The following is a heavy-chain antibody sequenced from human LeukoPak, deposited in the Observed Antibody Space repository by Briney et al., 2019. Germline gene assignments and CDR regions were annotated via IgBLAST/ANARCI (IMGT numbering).Heavy chain of an antibody. CDR3: ARYLDYGDYFYFDY. CDR2: IGSDNKS. D-gene: IGHD4-17*01. V-gene: IGHV3-69-1*01. Sequence: PGGSLRLSCEASGFTFSAYAMTWVRQAPGKGLEWVSSIGSDNKSHYSESVKGRFAISRDNAKNSPYLQMNSLRAEDTAVYYCARYLDYGDYFYFDYWGQGTLVTVSP. CDR1: GFTFSAYA. J-gene: IGHJ4*02.